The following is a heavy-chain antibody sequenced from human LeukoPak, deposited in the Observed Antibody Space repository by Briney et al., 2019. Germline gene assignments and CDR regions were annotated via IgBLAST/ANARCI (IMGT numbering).Heavy chain of an antibody. D-gene: IGHD2-21*01. CDR2: INPNSGGT. CDR1: GYTFTGYY. Sequence: ASVKASCKASGYTFTGYYMHWVRQAPGQGLEWMGWINPNSGGTNYAQKFQGRVTMTRDTSISTAHMELSRLRSDDTAVYYCARAKRQGFIPYFDYWGQGTLVTVSS. V-gene: IGHV1-2*02. CDR3: ARAKRQGFIPYFDY. J-gene: IGHJ4*02.